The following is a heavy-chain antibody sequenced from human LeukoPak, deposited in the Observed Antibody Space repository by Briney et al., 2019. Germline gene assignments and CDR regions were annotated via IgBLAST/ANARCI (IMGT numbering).Heavy chain of an antibody. CDR3: ARGIYIAAADY. CDR2: IDPNSGGT. J-gene: IGHJ4*02. D-gene: IGHD6-13*01. Sequence: ASLKVSFKASVYSFTGYFMHWVRQAPGQALEWMGRIDPNSGGTDYAQKFQGRATMTRDTSISTAYMELSRLRSDDTAVYYCARGIYIAAADYWGQGTLVTVSS. CDR1: VYSFTGYF. V-gene: IGHV1-2*06.